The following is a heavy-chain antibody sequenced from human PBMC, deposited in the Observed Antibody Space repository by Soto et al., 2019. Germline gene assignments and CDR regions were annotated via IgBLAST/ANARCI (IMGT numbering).Heavy chain of an antibody. CDR3: ARGSSSWIYYYYYMDG. CDR2: FDPEDGET. J-gene: IGHJ6*03. D-gene: IGHD6-13*01. Sequence: ASVKVSCKVSGYTLTDLSMQWVRQAPGKGLEWMGGFDPEDGETIYAQKFQGRVTMTRNTATDTAYMELSSLRSEDTAVYYCARGSSSWIYYYYYMDGWGKGTTVTVSS. V-gene: IGHV1-24*01. CDR1: GYTLTDLS.